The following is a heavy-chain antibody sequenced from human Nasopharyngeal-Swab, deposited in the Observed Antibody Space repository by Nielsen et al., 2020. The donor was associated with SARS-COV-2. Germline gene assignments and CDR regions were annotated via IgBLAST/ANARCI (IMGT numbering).Heavy chain of an antibody. CDR1: GFSLSTRAMC. CDR2: IDWDDDK. Sequence: SGPTLVKPTLTLTLTFTFSGFSLSTRAMCVRWIRQTPGKALEWLARIDWDDDKYYSTSLKTRLTISKDTSKNQVVLTMTNMDPVDTATYYCARNINDYGDYHGVLDIWGQGTMVTVSS. J-gene: IGHJ3*02. V-gene: IGHV2-70*11. CDR3: ARNINDYGDYHGVLDI. D-gene: IGHD4-17*01.